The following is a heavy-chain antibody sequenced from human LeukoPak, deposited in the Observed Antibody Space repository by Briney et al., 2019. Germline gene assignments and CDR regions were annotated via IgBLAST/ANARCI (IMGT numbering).Heavy chain of an antibody. D-gene: IGHD6-13*01. CDR1: GFTFKNYW. CDR3: ARDPAAWDY. J-gene: IGHJ4*02. Sequence: GGSLRHSRVASGFTFKNYWSSWVRQAPGKGLEWVANIEADGTEKYYVDSVKGRFTVSRDNARNSLYLQMSSLRVEDTAVYYCARDPAAWDYWGRRAPVAVSS. CDR2: IEADGTEK. V-gene: IGHV3-7*04.